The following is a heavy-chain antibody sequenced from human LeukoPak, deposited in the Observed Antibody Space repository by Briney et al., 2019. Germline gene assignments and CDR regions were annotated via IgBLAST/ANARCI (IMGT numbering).Heavy chain of an antibody. V-gene: IGHV4-39*07. D-gene: IGHD2/OR15-2a*01. CDR2: IYYSGST. J-gene: IGHJ4*02. CDR1: GGSISSSSYY. CDR3: ARDLFLPGRVRGYPLGY. Sequence: SETLSLTCTVSGGSISSSSYYWGWIRQPPGKGLEWIGSIYYSGSTYYNPSLKSRVTISVDTSKNQFSLKLSSVTAADTAVYYCARDLFLPGRVRGYPLGYWGQGTLVTVSS.